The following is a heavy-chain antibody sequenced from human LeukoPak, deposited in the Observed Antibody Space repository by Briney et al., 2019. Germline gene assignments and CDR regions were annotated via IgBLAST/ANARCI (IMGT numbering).Heavy chain of an antibody. D-gene: IGHD4-17*01. CDR1: GYSISSGYY. CDR2: IYHSGNT. CDR3: ARAGYGDSDFDY. V-gene: IGHV4-38-2*02. J-gene: IGHJ4*02. Sequence: PSESLSLTCTVSGYSISSGYYWGWIRQPPGKGLEWIGSIYHSGNTYYNPSLKSRVTISVDTSKNQFSLKLNSVTAADTAVYYCARAGYGDSDFDYWGQGTLVTVSS.